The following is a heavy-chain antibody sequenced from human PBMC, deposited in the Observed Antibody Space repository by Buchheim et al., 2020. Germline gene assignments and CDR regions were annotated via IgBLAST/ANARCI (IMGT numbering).Heavy chain of an antibody. D-gene: IGHD1-26*01. CDR1: GGSISSYY. J-gene: IGHJ3*02. Sequence: QVQLQESGPGLVKPSETLSLTCTVSGGSISSYYWSWIRQPPGKGLEWIGYIYYSGSTNYHPSLKSRVTISVDTSKNKFSLNLSSVTAADTAVYYCARERAGGSYSDAFDIWGQGT. CDR2: IYYSGST. V-gene: IGHV4-59*01. CDR3: ARERAGGSYSDAFDI.